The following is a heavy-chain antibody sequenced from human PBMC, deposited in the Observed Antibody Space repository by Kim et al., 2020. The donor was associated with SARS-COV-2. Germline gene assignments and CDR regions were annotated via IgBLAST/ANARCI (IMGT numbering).Heavy chain of an antibody. Sequence: GGSLRLSCAASGFTFSDYYMSWIRQAPGKGLEWVSYISSSSSYTNYADSVKGRFTISRDNAKNSLYLQMNSLRAEDTVVYYCARVGYYDSSGYYRRWCFFDYWGQGTLVTVSS. D-gene: IGHD3-22*01. J-gene: IGHJ4*02. CDR1: GFTFSDYY. CDR2: ISSSSSYT. V-gene: IGHV3-11*05. CDR3: ARVGYYDSSGYYRRWCFFDY.